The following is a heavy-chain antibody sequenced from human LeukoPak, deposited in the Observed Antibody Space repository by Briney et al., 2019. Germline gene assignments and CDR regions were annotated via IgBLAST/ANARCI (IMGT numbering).Heavy chain of an antibody. CDR1: GGSISSGGYS. D-gene: IGHD4-17*01. CDR3: ARARAVTIDY. Sequence: TLSLTCAVSGGSISSGGYSWSWIRQPPGKGLEWIGYIYHSGSTYYNPSLKSRVTISVDRSKNQFSLKLSSVTAADTAVYYCARARAVTIDYWGQGTLVTVSS. V-gene: IGHV4-30-2*01. CDR2: IYHSGST. J-gene: IGHJ4*02.